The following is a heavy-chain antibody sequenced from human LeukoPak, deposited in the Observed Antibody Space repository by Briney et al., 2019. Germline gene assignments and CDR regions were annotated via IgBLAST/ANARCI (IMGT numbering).Heavy chain of an antibody. D-gene: IGHD1-26*01. Sequence: GGSLRLSCAASGLIFDEYAMHWIRQAPGKGLEWVSGISWNSADIAYADSVKGRFTISRDNAKNSLYLQMNSLRAEDTAIYYCVRDRGTYRPIDYWGQGTLVTVSS. CDR3: VRDRGTYRPIDY. CDR1: GLIFDEYA. CDR2: ISWNSADI. V-gene: IGHV3-9*01. J-gene: IGHJ4*02.